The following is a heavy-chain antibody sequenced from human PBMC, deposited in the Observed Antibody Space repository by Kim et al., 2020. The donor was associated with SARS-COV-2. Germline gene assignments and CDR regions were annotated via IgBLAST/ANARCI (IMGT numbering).Heavy chain of an antibody. CDR2: IYYSGST. CDR3: AKEGNYYGSGSPIDY. V-gene: IGHV4-39*01. J-gene: IGHJ4*02. CDR1: GGSISSSSYY. Sequence: SETLSLTCTVSGGSISSSSYYWGWIRQPPGKGLEWIGSIYYSGSTYYNPSLKSRVTISVDTSKNQFSLKLSSVTAADTAVYYCAKEGNYYGSGSPIDYWGQGTLVTVSS. D-gene: IGHD3-10*01.